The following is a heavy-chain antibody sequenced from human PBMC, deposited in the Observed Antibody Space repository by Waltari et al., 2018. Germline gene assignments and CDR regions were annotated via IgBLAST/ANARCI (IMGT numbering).Heavy chain of an antibody. D-gene: IGHD3-22*01. CDR3: ARTYYYDSSGYYSGTFDY. J-gene: IGHJ4*02. V-gene: IGHV4-39*01. Sequence: GLEWIGSIYYSGSTDYNPSLKSRVTISVDTSKNQFSLKLSSVTAADTAVYYCARTYYYDSSGYYSGTFDYWGQGTLVTVSS. CDR2: IYYSGST.